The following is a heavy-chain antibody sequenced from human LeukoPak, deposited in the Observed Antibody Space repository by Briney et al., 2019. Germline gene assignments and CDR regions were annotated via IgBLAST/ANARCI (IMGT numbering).Heavy chain of an antibody. CDR2: IYYSGST. Sequence: SETLSLTCTVSGGSISSSSYYWGWIRQPPGKGLEWIGSIYYSGSTYYNPSLRSRVTISADTSKNQFSLKLSSVTAADTAVYYCAIGYCSGGSCSFDYWGQGTLVTVSS. CDR3: AIGYCSGGSCSFDY. V-gene: IGHV4-39*01. D-gene: IGHD2-15*01. J-gene: IGHJ4*02. CDR1: GGSISSSSYY.